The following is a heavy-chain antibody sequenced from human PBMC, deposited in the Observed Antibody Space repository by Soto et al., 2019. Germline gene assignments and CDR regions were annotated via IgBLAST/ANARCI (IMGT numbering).Heavy chain of an antibody. J-gene: IGHJ6*02. Sequence: GESLKISCKGSGYSFTSYWIGWVRQMPGKGLEWMGIIYPGDSDTRYSPSFQGQVTTSADKSISTAYLQWSSLKASDTAMYYCARLQTARLWFGELRYYYGMDVWGQGTTVTVSS. CDR2: IYPGDSDT. CDR1: GYSFTSYW. V-gene: IGHV5-51*01. CDR3: ARLQTARLWFGELRYYYGMDV. D-gene: IGHD3-10*01.